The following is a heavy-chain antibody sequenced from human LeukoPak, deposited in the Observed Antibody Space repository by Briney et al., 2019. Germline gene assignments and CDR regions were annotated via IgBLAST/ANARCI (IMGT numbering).Heavy chain of an antibody. CDR2: IYHSGST. D-gene: IGHD3-10*01. V-gene: IGHV4-38-2*02. CDR3: ASLYGSGFSFDY. CDR1: GSSISSGYN. J-gene: IGHJ4*02. Sequence: PSETLSLTCTVSGSSISSGYNWGWIRQPPGKGLEWIGNIYHSGSTYYNPSLKSRVTISVDTSKNQFSLKLSSVTAADTAMYYCASLYGSGFSFDYWGQGTLVTVSS.